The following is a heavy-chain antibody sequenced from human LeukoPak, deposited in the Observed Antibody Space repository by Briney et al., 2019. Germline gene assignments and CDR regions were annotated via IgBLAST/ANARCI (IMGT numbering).Heavy chain of an antibody. J-gene: IGHJ6*02. Sequence: SETLSLTCTVSGGSISSYYWSWIRQSPGKGLEWIGYIYYSGSTNYNPSLKSRVTISVDTSKNQFSLKLSSVTAADTAVYYCAREGYGSGSYYLPNYYYYYGMDVWGQGTTVTVSS. D-gene: IGHD3-10*01. V-gene: IGHV4-59*01. CDR2: IYYSGST. CDR3: AREGYGSGSYYLPNYYYYYGMDV. CDR1: GGSISSYY.